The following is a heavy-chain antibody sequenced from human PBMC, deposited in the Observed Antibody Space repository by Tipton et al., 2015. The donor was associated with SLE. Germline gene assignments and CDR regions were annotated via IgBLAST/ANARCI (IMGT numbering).Heavy chain of an antibody. V-gene: IGHV4-59*08. Sequence: TLSLTCTVSRGSITSYYWSWIRQPPGKGLEWIAYVHYSGTTYYNPSLKSRLTLSMDTSKNQFSLRVSSVTAADTAVYYCARRYGTSFDYWDQGTLVTVSS. CDR2: VHYSGTT. J-gene: IGHJ4*02. CDR3: ARRYGTSFDY. D-gene: IGHD2-8*01. CDR1: RGSITSYY.